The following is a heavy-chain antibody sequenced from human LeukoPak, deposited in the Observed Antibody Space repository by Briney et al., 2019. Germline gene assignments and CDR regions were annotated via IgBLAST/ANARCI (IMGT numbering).Heavy chain of an antibody. D-gene: IGHD5-12*01. V-gene: IGHV4-39*07. CDR1: GGSISSSSYY. CDR2: IYYSGST. J-gene: IGHJ4*02. CDR3: ARYEYGGYHFY. Sequence: SETLSLTCTVSGGSISSSSYYWGWIRQPPGKGLEWIGSIYYSGSTYYNPSLKSRVTISVDTSKNQFSLKLSSVTAADTAVYYCARYEYGGYHFYWGQGTLVTVSS.